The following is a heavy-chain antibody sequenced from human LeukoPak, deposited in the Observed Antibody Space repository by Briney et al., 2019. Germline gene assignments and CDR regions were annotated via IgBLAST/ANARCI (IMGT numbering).Heavy chain of an antibody. CDR1: GYSFDNYW. Sequence: GESLKISCKGSGYSFDNYWIGWVRQMPGRGLEWMGFIYPEDSRTRYSPSFQGQVTISADNSISTAYLQWSSLEASDTAIYYCARASEKFSDSYLGWLDPWGQGTLVTVSS. J-gene: IGHJ5*02. CDR2: IYPEDSRT. D-gene: IGHD3-10*01. V-gene: IGHV5-51*01. CDR3: ARASEKFSDSYLGWLDP.